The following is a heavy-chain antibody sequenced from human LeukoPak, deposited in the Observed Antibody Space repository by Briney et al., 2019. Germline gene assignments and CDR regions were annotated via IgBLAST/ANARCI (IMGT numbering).Heavy chain of an antibody. Sequence: GGSLRLSCAASGFTFSSYAMSWVRQAPGKGLEWVSAISASGVSTYYADSVKGRFTISRDNSKNTLYLQMNSLRAEDTAVYYCARDAGYSYAPYYFDYWGQGTLVTVSS. D-gene: IGHD5-18*01. J-gene: IGHJ4*02. CDR3: ARDAGYSYAPYYFDY. CDR1: GFTFSSYA. V-gene: IGHV3-23*01. CDR2: ISASGVST.